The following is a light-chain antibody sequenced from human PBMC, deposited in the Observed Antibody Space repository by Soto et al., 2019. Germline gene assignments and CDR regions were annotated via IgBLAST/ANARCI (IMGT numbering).Light chain of an antibody. V-gene: IGLV2-23*02. CDR3: CSYAGSSTFNV. J-gene: IGLJ1*01. CDR2: EVT. CDR1: SSDVGSYNL. Sequence: QSALTQPASVSGSPGQSITISCSGTSSDVGSYNLVSWYQQHPGKAPKLIIYEVTKRPSGVSNRFSGSKSGNTASLKISGLQAEDEADYHCCSYAGSSTFNVFGTGTKLTVL.